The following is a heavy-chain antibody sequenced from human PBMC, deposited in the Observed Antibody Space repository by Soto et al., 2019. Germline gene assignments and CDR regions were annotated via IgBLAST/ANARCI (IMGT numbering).Heavy chain of an antibody. CDR2: IKQDGSVK. Sequence: EVQLVDSGGGLVQTVGSLRLSCAASGFTFSNHWMSWVRQAPGKGLEWVANIKQDGSVKNYVDSVKGRFTISRDNAKNSLYLQMNTLRAEDTAVYYCARGGGNFDRWGQGTLVTVSS. J-gene: IGHJ4*02. V-gene: IGHV3-7*01. CDR1: GFTFSNHW. CDR3: ARGGGNFDR.